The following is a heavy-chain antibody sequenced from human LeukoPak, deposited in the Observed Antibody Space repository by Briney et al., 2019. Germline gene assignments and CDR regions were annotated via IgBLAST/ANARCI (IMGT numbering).Heavy chain of an antibody. CDR1: GGSISSYY. J-gene: IGHJ4*02. Sequence: SETLSLTCTVSGGSISSYYWSWIRQPPGKGLEWIGYIYYSGSTNYNPSLKSRVTISVDTSKNQFSLKLSSVTAADTAVYYCVRQDILATYFHCGQGDLVTVSS. CDR2: IYYSGST. V-gene: IGHV4-59*08. D-gene: IGHD5-12*01. CDR3: VRQDILATYFH.